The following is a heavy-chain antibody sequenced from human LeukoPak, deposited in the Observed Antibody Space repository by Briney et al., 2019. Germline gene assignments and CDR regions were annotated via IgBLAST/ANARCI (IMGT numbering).Heavy chain of an antibody. J-gene: IGHJ6*02. CDR2: TNAGNGNT. CDR3: ARPSGYCSSTSCYYYYYGMDV. D-gene: IGHD2-2*03. V-gene: IGHV1-3*01. Sequence: ASVKVSCKASGYTFTSYAMHWVRQAPGQRLEWMGWTNAGNGNTKYSQKFQGRVTITRDTSASTAYMELSSLRSEDTAVYYCARPSGYCSSTSCYYYYYGMDVWGQGTTVTVSS. CDR1: GYTFTSYA.